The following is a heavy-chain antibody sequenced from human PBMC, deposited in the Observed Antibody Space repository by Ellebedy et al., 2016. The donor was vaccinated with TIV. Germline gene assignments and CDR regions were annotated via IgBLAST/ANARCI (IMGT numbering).Heavy chain of an antibody. CDR2: IKQDGSEK. J-gene: IGHJ4*02. CDR1: GSTFSNYW. Sequence: GGSLRPSCGTSGSTFSNYWMTWVRQAPGKGLEWVANIKQDGSEKYYVDSVKGRFSISRDNTKNSLYLQMNSLTDEDTAVYYCARDQWLGRAYYFDSWGQGTLVTVSS. CDR3: ARDQWLGRAYYFDS. D-gene: IGHD6-19*01. V-gene: IGHV3-7*01.